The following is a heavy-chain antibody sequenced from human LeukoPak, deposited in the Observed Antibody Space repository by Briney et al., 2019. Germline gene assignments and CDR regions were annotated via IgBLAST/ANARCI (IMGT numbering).Heavy chain of an antibody. CDR1: GFTFSSNW. J-gene: IGHJ6*03. CDR2: INQDGTEK. V-gene: IGHV3-7*01. Sequence: GGSLRLSCAASGFTFSSNWMSWVRQAPGKGLGLVANINQDGTEKDYVDSVKGRFTISRDNAKNSLYLQMNSLRAEDTAVYYCARGGNNYYYSYMDVWGKGTTVTISS. D-gene: IGHD1-26*01. CDR3: ARGGNNYYYSYMDV.